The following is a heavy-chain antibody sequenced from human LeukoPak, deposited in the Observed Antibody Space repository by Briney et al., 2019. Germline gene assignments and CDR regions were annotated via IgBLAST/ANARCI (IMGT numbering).Heavy chain of an antibody. J-gene: IGHJ5*02. CDR3: ARHSIAAGGAYNWFDP. V-gene: IGHV5-51*01. CDR1: GYSFTSHW. D-gene: IGHD6-13*01. Sequence: GESLQISCKGSGYGSGYSFTSHWLAWVRQMPGKGLEWMGIIYPRDSNTIYSPSFQGQVTISVDTSINTAYLQWISLKVSDTAMYYCARHSIAAGGAYNWFDPWGQGTLVTVSS. CDR2: IYPRDSNT.